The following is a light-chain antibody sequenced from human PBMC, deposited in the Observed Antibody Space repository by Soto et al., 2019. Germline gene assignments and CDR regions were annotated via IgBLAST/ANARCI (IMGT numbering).Light chain of an antibody. CDR3: QQYNSYDT. J-gene: IGKJ2*01. CDR2: DAS. CDR1: QSISSW. V-gene: IGKV1-5*01. Sequence: DIQMTQSPSTLSASVGDRVTITCRASQSISSWLAWYQQKPGKAPKLLIHDASSLESGVPSRFSGSGSGTEFTLTISSLQPDDFATYYCQQYNSYDTFGRGTKLEIK.